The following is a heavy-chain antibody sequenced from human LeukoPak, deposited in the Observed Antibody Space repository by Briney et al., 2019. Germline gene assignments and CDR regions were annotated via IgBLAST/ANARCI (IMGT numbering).Heavy chain of an antibody. V-gene: IGHV1-8*01. D-gene: IGHD3-3*01. J-gene: IGHJ6*02. CDR2: MNPNSGNT. CDR3: ARGKYYDFWSGYFYYYYGMDV. Sequence: ASVKVSCKASGYTFTSYDINWVRQATGQGLEWMGWMNPNSGNTGYAQKFQGRVTMTRNTSISTAYMELSSLRSEDTAVYYRARGKYYDFWSGYFYYYYGMDVWGQGTTVTVSS. CDR1: GYTFTSYD.